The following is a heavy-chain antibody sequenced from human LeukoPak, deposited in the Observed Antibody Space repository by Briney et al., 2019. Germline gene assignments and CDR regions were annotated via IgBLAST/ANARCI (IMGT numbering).Heavy chain of an antibody. CDR2: IHYDGGFD. CDR3: ARDKVRGIVWGAADDALDV. D-gene: IGHD3-10*01. Sequence: GGSLRLSCAASGFTFSGSAIHWVRQAPGKGLEWVAFIHYDGGFDYYLDSVKGRFTVSRDSSKNIVYLQMDDLRAEDTAVYYCARDKVRGIVWGAADDALDVWGQGTMVTVSS. CDR1: GFTFSGSA. V-gene: IGHV3-30*02. J-gene: IGHJ3*01.